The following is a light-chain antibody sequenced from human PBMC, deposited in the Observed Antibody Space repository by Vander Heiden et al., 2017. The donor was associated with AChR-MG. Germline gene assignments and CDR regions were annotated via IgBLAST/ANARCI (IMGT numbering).Light chain of an antibody. Sequence: NLVLTHPHPVSESPGKTVPISCTRTGRSIASNYVQRYQHRPGSAPTTVIFEDNHRPSGVPDRFSGSIDSSSNSASLIISGLKTEDEADYYCQSYDDTNHGVFGGGTKLTVL. J-gene: IGLJ2*01. CDR1: GRSIASNY. CDR3: QSYDDTNHGV. V-gene: IGLV6-57*03. CDR2: EDN.